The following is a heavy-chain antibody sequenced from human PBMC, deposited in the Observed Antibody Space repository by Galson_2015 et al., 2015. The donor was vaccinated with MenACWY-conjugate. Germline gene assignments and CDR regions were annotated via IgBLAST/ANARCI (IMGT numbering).Heavy chain of an antibody. Sequence: SLRLSCAASGFTFDSYRMSWVRQAPGKGLEWVTNINRDGGGTYYASSVKGRFTISKDNAENSLYLQMNSLRAEDTAIYYCARKIPGRLDYWGQGTLVTVSS. V-gene: IGHV3-7*01. CDR2: INRDGGGT. CDR3: ARKIPGRLDY. D-gene: IGHD2-21*01. CDR1: GFTFDSYR. J-gene: IGHJ4*02.